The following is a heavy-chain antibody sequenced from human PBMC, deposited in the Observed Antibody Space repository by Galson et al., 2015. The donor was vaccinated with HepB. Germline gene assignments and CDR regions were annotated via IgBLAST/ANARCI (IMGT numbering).Heavy chain of an antibody. J-gene: IGHJ5*02. CDR2: ISSNGGST. CDR3: TRGLSGGGSA. CDR1: GFTFSSYA. D-gene: IGHD2-15*01. Sequence: SLRLSCAASGFTFSSYAMHWVRQAPGKGLEYVSAISSNGGSTYYADSVKGRFTISRDNSKNTLYLQMNSLRAEDTAVYYCTRGLSGGGSAWGQGTLVTVSS. V-gene: IGHV3-64*04.